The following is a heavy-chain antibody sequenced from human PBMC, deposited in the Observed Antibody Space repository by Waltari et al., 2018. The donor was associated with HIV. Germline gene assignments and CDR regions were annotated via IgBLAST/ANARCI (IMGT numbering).Heavy chain of an antibody. CDR3: ALGDPYNDYDRDYVEL. Sequence: QLQLVQSGAEVKKPGSSVEVSCRASGDSFGTYAVSWVRQGPGLGLEWMGGTVTDAGTRNYALNFQERLIVTAYGSTGTGYTVLSGLTSEDTAIYYVALGDPYNDYDRDYVELWGQGTLGTVSS. CDR2: TVTDAGTR. J-gene: IGHJ4*02. CDR1: GDSFGTYA. V-gene: IGHV1-69*01. D-gene: IGHD3-16*01.